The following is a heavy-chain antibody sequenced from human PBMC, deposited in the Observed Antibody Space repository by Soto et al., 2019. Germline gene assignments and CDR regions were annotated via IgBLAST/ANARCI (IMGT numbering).Heavy chain of an antibody. CDR2: MNPNSGNT. CDR3: ARVVIAHYYYYYMDV. V-gene: IGHV1-8*02. D-gene: IGHD2-21*01. CDR1: GGTFSSYA. J-gene: IGHJ6*03. Sequence: ASVKVSCKASGGTFSSYAISWVRQAPGQGLEWMGGMNPNSGNTGYAQKFQGRVTMTRNTSISTAYMELSSLRSEDTAVYYCARVVIAHYYYYYMDVWGKGTTVTVSS.